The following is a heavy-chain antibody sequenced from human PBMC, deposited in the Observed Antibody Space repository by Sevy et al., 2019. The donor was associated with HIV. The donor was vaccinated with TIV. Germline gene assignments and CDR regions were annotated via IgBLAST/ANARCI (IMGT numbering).Heavy chain of an antibody. D-gene: IGHD3-22*01. Sequence: GGSLRLSCAASGFTFTTYAMGWVRQAPGKGLKWVSTLSGSGASTYYADSVKGRFTISGDNSKKTLFLQMDSLRAEDTAVYYCAKDFYDSSGYYPMEAFDIWGQGTMVTVSS. CDR3: AKDFYDSSGYYPMEAFDI. J-gene: IGHJ3*02. CDR1: GFTFTTYA. V-gene: IGHV3-23*01. CDR2: LSGSGAST.